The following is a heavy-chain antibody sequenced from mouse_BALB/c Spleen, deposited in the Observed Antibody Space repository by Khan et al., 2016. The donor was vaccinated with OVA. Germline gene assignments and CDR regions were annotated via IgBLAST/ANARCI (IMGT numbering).Heavy chain of an antibody. CDR2: INPNTYNT. D-gene: IGHD2-14*01. CDR1: GYSFTAYY. CDR3: ARGYDFFAS. J-gene: IGHJ3*01. Sequence: VQLKQSGPDLVKTGASVKISCTASGYSFTAYYMYWVRLRHGKSLEWIGRINPNTYNTNYNQKFKGKATLTVDTSSSTAFMELRSLTSEDSAVYFCARGYDFFASWGQGTLVTVSA. V-gene: IGHV1-34*02.